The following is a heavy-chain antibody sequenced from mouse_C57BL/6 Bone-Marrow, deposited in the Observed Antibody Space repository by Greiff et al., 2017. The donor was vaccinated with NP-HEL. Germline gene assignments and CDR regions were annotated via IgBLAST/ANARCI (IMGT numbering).Heavy chain of an antibody. CDR2: ISSGGSYT. J-gene: IGHJ2*01. CDR1: GFTFSSYG. Sequence: EVQGVESGGDLVKPGGSLKLSCAASGFTFSSYGMSWVRQTPDKRLEWVATISSGGSYTYYPDSVKGRFTISRDNAKNTLYLQMSSLKSEDTAMYYCARHGNYVYYFDYWGQGTTLTVSS. V-gene: IGHV5-6*01. D-gene: IGHD2-1*01. CDR3: ARHGNYVYYFDY.